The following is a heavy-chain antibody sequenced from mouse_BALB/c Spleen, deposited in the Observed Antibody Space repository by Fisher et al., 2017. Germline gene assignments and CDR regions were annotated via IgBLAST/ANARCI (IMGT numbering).Heavy chain of an antibody. Sequence: KFKGKATLTVDKSSSTAYMQLSSPTSEDSAVYYCARHGSSYWYFDVWGAGTTVTVSS. J-gene: IGHJ1*01. V-gene: IGHV1-69*02. CDR3: ARHGSSYWYFDV. D-gene: IGHD1-1*01.